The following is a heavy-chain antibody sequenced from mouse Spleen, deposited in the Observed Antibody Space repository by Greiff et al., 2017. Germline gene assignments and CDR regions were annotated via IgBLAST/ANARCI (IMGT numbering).Heavy chain of an antibody. CDR2: IDPETGGT. CDR1: GYTFTDYE. V-gene: IGHV1-15*01. CDR3: TRRGYYDYDGFAY. Sequence: VQLQQSGAELVRPGASVTLSCKASGYTFTDYEMHWVKQTPVHGLEWIGAIDPETGGTAYNQKFKGKAILTADKSSSTAYMELRSLTSEDSAVYYCTRRGYYDYDGFAYWGQGTLVTVSA. J-gene: IGHJ3*01. D-gene: IGHD2-4*01.